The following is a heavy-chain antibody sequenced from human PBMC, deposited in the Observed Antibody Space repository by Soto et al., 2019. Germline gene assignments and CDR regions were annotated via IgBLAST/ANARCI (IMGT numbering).Heavy chain of an antibody. V-gene: IGHV4-30-4*01. J-gene: IGHJ4*02. CDR1: GGSISSGDYY. D-gene: IGHD3-10*01. CDR2: LYYSGST. CDR3: ARVGGFGATTIDY. Sequence: QVQLQESGPGLVKPSQTLSLTCTVSGGSISSGDYYWSWIRQPPGKGLEWIGYLYYSGSTYYNPSLRSRVTISVDTSKTQFSMKLSSVTAADTAVYYCARVGGFGATTIDYWGQGTLVTVSS.